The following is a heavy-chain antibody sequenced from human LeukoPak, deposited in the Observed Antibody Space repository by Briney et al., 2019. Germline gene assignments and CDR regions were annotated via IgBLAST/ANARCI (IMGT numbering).Heavy chain of an antibody. CDR2: ISAYNGNT. CDR1: GYTFTSYG. D-gene: IGHD3-3*01. V-gene: IGHV1-18*01. CDR3: ARDYDFWSGYQVDY. Sequence: ASVKVSFEASGYTFTSYGISWVRQAPGQRLEWMGWISAYNGNTNYAQKLQGRVTMTTDTSTSTAYMELRSLRSDDTAVYYCARDYDFWSGYQVDYWGQGTLVTVSS. J-gene: IGHJ4*02.